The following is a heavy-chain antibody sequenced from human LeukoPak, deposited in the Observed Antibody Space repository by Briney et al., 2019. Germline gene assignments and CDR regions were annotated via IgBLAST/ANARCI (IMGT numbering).Heavy chain of an antibody. CDR3: ARGAQWLDVDYYGMDV. CDR2: ISSSGSTI. CDR1: GFTFSDYY. V-gene: IGHV3-11*01. Sequence: GGSLRPSCAASGFTFSDYYMSWIRQAPGKGLEWVSYISSSGSTIYYADSVKGRFTISRDNAKNSLYLQMNSLRAEDTAVYYCARGAQWLDVDYYGMDVWGQGTTVTVSS. J-gene: IGHJ6*02. D-gene: IGHD6-19*01.